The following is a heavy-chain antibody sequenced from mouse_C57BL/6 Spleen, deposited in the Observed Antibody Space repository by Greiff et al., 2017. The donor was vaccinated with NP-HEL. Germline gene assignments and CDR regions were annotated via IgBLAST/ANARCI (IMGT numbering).Heavy chain of an antibody. V-gene: IGHV1-82*01. CDR3: ARSPDGYYVGFAY. J-gene: IGHJ3*01. D-gene: IGHD2-3*01. CDR1: GYAFSSSW. Sequence: VQLQQSGPELVKPGASVKISCKASGYAFSSSWMNWVKQRPGKGLEWIGRIYPGDGDTNYNGKFKGKATLTADKSSSTAYMQLSSLTSENSAVYFCARSPDGYYVGFAYWGQGTLVTVSA. CDR2: IYPGDGDT.